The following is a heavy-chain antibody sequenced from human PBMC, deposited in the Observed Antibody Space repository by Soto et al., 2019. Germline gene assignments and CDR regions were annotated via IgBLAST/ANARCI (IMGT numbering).Heavy chain of an antibody. CDR1: GFTFSTYW. CDR3: TSEENFGY. Sequence: PGGSLRLSCAASGFTFSTYWMSWVRQAPGQGLQWVANIKQDGTETHYVESVKGRFTISRDNAKNSVFLQMNSLGVEDTAVYYCTSEENFGYSGQGTLVTVSS. CDR2: IKQDGTET. J-gene: IGHJ4*02. V-gene: IGHV3-7*01. D-gene: IGHD1-7*01.